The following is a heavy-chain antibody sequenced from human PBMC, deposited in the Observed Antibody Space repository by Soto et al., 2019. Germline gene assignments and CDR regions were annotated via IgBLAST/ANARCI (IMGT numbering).Heavy chain of an antibody. D-gene: IGHD5-18*01. J-gene: IGHJ6*02. Sequence: EASVKVSCKASGYTFTGYYMHWVRQAPGQGLEWMGWINPNSGGTNYAQKFQGRVTMTRDTSISTAYMELSRLRSDDTAVYYCAREGAMALRFDGDYYYGMDVWGQGTTVTVSS. CDR3: AREGAMALRFDGDYYYGMDV. CDR1: GYTFTGYY. CDR2: INPNSGGT. V-gene: IGHV1-2*02.